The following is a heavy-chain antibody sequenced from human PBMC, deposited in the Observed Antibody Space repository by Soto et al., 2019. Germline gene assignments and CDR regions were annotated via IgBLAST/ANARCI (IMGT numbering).Heavy chain of an antibody. J-gene: IGHJ3*01. Sequence: EVKLLESGGGLAQPGGSLRLSCVGSGFTFDSYAISWVRQAPGERVQWIAAISGSDDGTDYAHSVRGRFTISRDNAKKTVHLQMDSLRVEDTAVYFCAKDTMGGYSFWSGYYSDGLDVWGQGTLVTVS. CDR1: GFTFDSYA. V-gene: IGHV3-23*01. CDR3: AKDTMGGYSFWSGYYSDGLDV. D-gene: IGHD3-3*01. CDR2: ISGSDDGT.